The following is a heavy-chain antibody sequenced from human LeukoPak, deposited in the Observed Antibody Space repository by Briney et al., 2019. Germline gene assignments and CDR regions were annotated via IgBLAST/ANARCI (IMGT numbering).Heavy chain of an antibody. CDR2: INSDGSEG. D-gene: IGHD6-6*01. V-gene: IGHV3-7*03. CDR3: ARSSYSSSSSV. J-gene: IGHJ3*01. Sequence: GSLRLSCAVSGFTFSGFWMSWSRQAPGKGLEWVASINSDGSEGYYADVVKGRFTISRDNAKNSLYLQINSLRAEDTAVYYCARSSYSSSSSVWGQGTMVTVSS. CDR1: GFTFSGFW.